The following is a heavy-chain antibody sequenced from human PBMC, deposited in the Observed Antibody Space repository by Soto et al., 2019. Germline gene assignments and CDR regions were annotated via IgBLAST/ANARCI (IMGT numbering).Heavy chain of an antibody. Sequence: QVQLVQSGDEVKKPGASVKVSCKASGYIFVNYGIAWVRQAPGQGLEWMGWISPYTGNTHSASKVQGRLTMTTDTYTSTGYMDLGSLTSDDTAVYYCAMVDNYVTTTPQDVWGQGTTVTVSS. CDR1: GYIFVNYG. CDR3: AMVDNYVTTTPQDV. J-gene: IGHJ6*02. CDR2: ISPYTGNT. V-gene: IGHV1-18*01. D-gene: IGHD3-16*01.